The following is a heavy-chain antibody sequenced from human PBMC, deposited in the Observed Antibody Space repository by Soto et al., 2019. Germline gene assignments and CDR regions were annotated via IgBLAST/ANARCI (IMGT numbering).Heavy chain of an antibody. J-gene: IGHJ4*02. CDR2: ITGSGTGA. CDR1: GFTFSSCV. V-gene: IGHV3-23*01. D-gene: IGHD6-13*01. Sequence: EVHLLESGGGLVHPGESLRLSCVASGFTFSSCVMTWVRQGPGKGLEWVSCITGSGTGAYYADSVKGRFTISRDNSKNMVYLQMNNLRAEDTGVYYCAKGLINGRWYAEDWGQGTLVTVSS. CDR3: AKGLINGRWYAED.